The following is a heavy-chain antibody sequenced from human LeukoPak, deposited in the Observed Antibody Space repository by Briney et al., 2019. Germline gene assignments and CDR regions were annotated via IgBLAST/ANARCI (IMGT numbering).Heavy chain of an antibody. Sequence: GRSLRLSCAASGFTLSSYAIHWVRQAPGKGLEWVAVISYDGSKKYYADAVKGRFTISRDNSKNTMYLQMNSLRAEDTAVYYCARERAATSGMDVWGQGTTVTVSS. V-gene: IGHV3-30-3*01. CDR3: ARERAATSGMDV. J-gene: IGHJ6*02. D-gene: IGHD5-12*01. CDR2: ISYDGSKK. CDR1: GFTLSSYA.